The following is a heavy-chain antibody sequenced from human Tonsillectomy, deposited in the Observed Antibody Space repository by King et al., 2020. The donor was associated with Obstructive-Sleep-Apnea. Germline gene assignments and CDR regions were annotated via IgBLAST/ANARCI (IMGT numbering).Heavy chain of an antibody. CDR3: AKDRLIQLWSFFDY. D-gene: IGHD5-18*01. Sequence: EVQLVESGGGLVQPGGSLRLSCAASGFTFSSYAMGWVRQAPGKGLEWGSGISGSGGSTYYADSVKGRFTISRDNSKNTLYLQMNSLRAEDTAVYYCAKDRLIQLWSFFDYWGQGTLVTVSS. V-gene: IGHV3-23*04. CDR2: ISGSGGST. CDR1: GFTFSSYA. J-gene: IGHJ4*02.